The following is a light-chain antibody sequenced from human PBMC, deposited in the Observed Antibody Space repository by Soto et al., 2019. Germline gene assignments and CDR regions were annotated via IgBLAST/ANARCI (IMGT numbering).Light chain of an antibody. Sequence: QSVLTQPPSASGTPGQRVTISCSGSNSNIGSNSVIWFQQLPGTAPKLLIYSNNQRPSGVPGRFSGSQSGTSASLAISGLQSEDEADYYCAAWQDSLDAWVFGGGTKLTVL. J-gene: IGLJ3*02. CDR2: SNN. CDR3: AAWQDSLDAWV. CDR1: NSNIGSNS. V-gene: IGLV1-44*01.